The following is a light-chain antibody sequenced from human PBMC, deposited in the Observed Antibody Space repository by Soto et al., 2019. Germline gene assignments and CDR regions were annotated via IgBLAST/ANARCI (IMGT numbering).Light chain of an antibody. CDR2: DAS. Sequence: EIAMTQSPATLSVSPGDRATLSCRASQSVSSNLAWYQQKPGQAPRLLIYDASTRASGIPGRFSGSGSGTEFTLTISSLQSEDFAVYYCQQYNNWPPITFGQGTRLEIQ. J-gene: IGKJ5*01. CDR3: QQYNNWPPIT. V-gene: IGKV3-15*01. CDR1: QSVSSN.